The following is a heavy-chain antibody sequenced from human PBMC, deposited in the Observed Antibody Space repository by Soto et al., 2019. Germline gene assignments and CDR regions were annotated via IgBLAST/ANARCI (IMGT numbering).Heavy chain of an antibody. J-gene: IGHJ4*02. CDR2: VNPSGGHT. D-gene: IGHD2-21*02. Sequence: QVQLMQSGAEVKKPGASVKVSCKASGDTFSDYYIHWVRQAPGQGLEWMGTVNPSGGHTTYSQHFMGRGTMTRATSPGTLHLELTSRTSEATAVYYCARGGHVVVVTAALDYWGQGTLGTVSS. CDR3: ARGGHVVVVTAALDY. CDR1: GDTFSDYY. V-gene: IGHV1-46*01.